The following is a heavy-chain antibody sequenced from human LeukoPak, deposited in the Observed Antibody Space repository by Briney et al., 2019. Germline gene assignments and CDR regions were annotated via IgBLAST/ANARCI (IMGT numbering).Heavy chain of an antibody. CDR2: IYPGDSNT. Sequence: GESLKISCKASGYSFTSYWIGWVRQMPGKGLEWMGIIYPGDSNTKYSPSFQGQVTISADRSISTAYLQWSSLKASDTAMYYCARAKGGRDGYNWGFEYWGQGTLVTVSS. V-gene: IGHV5-51*01. D-gene: IGHD5-24*01. J-gene: IGHJ4*02. CDR3: ARAKGGRDGYNWGFEY. CDR1: GYSFTSYW.